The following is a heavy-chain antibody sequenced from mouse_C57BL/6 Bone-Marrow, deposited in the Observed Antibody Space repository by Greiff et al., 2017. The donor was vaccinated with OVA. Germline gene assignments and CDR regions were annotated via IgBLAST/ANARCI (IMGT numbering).Heavy chain of an antibody. CDR1: GYTFTDYY. V-gene: IGHV1-76*01. CDR2: IYPGSGNT. CDR3: ARGEDWDGYFDV. J-gene: IGHJ1*03. Sequence: QVHVKQSGAELARPGASVKLSCKASGYTFTDYYINWVKQRPGQGLEWIARIYPGSGNTYYNEKFKGKATLTAEKSSSTAYMQLSSLTSEDSAVYFCARGEDWDGYFDVWGTGTTVTVSS. D-gene: IGHD4-1*01.